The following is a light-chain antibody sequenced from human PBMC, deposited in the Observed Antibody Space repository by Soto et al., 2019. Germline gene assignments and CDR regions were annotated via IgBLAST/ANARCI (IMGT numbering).Light chain of an antibody. CDR3: QKYDSSPRT. CDR1: QGIANY. V-gene: IGKV1-27*01. CDR2: AAS. Sequence: DIQMTQSPSSLSASVGDRVTITCRASQGIANYLAWYQQRPGKVPSLLIYAASTLQSGVPSRFSGSGSGTYFTLTLSSLQPEDIATYYCQKYDSSPRTFGPGTKVDLK. J-gene: IGKJ3*01.